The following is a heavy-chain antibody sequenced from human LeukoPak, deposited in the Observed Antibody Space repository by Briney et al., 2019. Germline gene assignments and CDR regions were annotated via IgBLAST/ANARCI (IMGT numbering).Heavy chain of an antibody. Sequence: PGGSLRLSCAASGFTFSSYGMHWVRQAPGKGLEWVAFIRYDGSNKYYADSVEGRFTISRDNAKNSLYLQMNSLRAEDTAVYYCARADYDYVWGSYRSPFDYWGQGTLVSVSS. V-gene: IGHV3-30*02. J-gene: IGHJ4*02. CDR2: IRYDGSNK. CDR1: GFTFSSYG. CDR3: ARADYDYVWGSYRSPFDY. D-gene: IGHD3-16*02.